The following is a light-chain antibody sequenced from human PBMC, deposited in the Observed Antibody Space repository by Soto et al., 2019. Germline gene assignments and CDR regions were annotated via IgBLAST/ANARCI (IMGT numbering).Light chain of an antibody. CDR1: SSDGGGYNY. CDR2: EVS. CDR3: SSYTSSSTPYV. Sequence: QSVLTQPASVSGSPRQSITISCTGTSSDGGGYNYVSWSQQHPGKAPKLMIYEVSNRPSGVSNRFSGSKSGNTASLTISGLQAEDEADYYCSSYTSSSTPYVFGTGTKV. J-gene: IGLJ1*01. V-gene: IGLV2-14*01.